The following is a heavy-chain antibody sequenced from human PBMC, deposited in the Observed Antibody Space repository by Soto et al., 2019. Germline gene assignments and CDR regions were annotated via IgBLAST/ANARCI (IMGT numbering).Heavy chain of an antibody. D-gene: IGHD3-22*01. Sequence: SLKISCKGSGYSFTKYWISWVRQMPGKGLEWMGIIYPGDSDTRYSPSFQGQVTISADKSISTAYLQWSSLKASDTAIYYCARRGDSSGYMDYWGQGILVTVSS. CDR2: IYPGDSDT. J-gene: IGHJ4*02. CDR3: ARRGDSSGYMDY. V-gene: IGHV5-51*01. CDR1: GYSFTKYW.